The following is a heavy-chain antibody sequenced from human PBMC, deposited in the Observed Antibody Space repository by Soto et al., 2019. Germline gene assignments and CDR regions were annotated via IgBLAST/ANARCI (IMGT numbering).Heavy chain of an antibody. Sequence: QVQLVQSGAEVKKPGSSVKVSCKASGGTFSSYAISWVRQAPGQGLEWMGGIIPIFGTANYAQKFQGRVTITADESTSTAYMELSSLRSEDTAVYYCAREITIFGVVTTYYYYGMDVWGRGTTVTVSS. CDR3: AREITIFGVVTTYYYYGMDV. V-gene: IGHV1-69*01. CDR1: GGTFSSYA. D-gene: IGHD3-3*01. J-gene: IGHJ6*02. CDR2: IIPIFGTA.